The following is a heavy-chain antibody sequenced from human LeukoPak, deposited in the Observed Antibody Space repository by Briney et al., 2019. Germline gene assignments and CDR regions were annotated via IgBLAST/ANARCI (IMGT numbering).Heavy chain of an antibody. V-gene: IGHV4-4*07. Sequence: SETLSLTCTVSGGSISSYYWSWIRQPAGKGLEWIGRIYTSGGANYNPSLKSRVTMSVDTSKNQFSLKLSSVTAADTAVYYCARLGEGFSSGWYMARDAFDIWGQGTMVTVSS. CDR2: IYTSGGA. D-gene: IGHD6-19*01. CDR3: ARLGEGFSSGWYMARDAFDI. CDR1: GGSISSYY. J-gene: IGHJ3*02.